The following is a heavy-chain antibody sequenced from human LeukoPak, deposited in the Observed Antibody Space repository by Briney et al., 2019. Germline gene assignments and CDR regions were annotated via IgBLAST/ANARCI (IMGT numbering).Heavy chain of an antibody. Sequence: GGSLRLSCTASGFTFSTYAMNWVRQAPGKGLEWVSYISSSGSTIYYADSVKGRFTISRDNAKNSLYLQMNSLRAEDTAVYYCARDLLDTAMVLDYWGQGTLVTVSS. CDR3: ARDLLDTAMVLDY. J-gene: IGHJ4*02. CDR2: ISSSGSTI. CDR1: GFTFSTYA. V-gene: IGHV3-48*04. D-gene: IGHD5-18*01.